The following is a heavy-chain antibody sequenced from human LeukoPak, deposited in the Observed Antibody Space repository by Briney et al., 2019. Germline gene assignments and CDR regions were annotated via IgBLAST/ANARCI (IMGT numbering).Heavy chain of an antibody. CDR3: ARKDSRAVAGHNYYYYGMDV. D-gene: IGHD6-19*01. J-gene: IGHJ6*02. CDR1: GGTFSSYA. CDR2: IIPIFGTA. V-gene: IGHV1-69*13. Sequence: GASVKVSCKASGGTFSSYAISWVRQAPGQGLEWMGGIIPIFGTANYAQKFQGRVTITADESTSTAYMELSSLRSEDTAVYYCARKDSRAVAGHNYYYYGMDVWGQGTTVTVSS.